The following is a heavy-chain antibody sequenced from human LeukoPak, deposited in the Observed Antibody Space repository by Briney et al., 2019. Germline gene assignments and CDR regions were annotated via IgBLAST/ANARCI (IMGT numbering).Heavy chain of an antibody. V-gene: IGHV4-59*01. CDR2: IYYSGST. J-gene: IGHJ4*02. CDR3: ARVLAVAGTRIFDY. CDR1: GGSISRYY. Sequence: SSETLSLTRTAPGGSISRYYWSWIRQPPGKGLEWIGYIYYSGSTNYNPSLKSRVTISVDTSKNQFSLKLSSVTAADTAVYYCARVLAVAGTRIFDYWGQGTLVTVSS. D-gene: IGHD6-19*01.